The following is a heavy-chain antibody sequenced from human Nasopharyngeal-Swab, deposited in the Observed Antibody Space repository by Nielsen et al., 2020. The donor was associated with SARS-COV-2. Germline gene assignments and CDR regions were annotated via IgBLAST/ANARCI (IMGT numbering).Heavy chain of an antibody. V-gene: IGHV1-24*01. Sequence: ASVKVSCKVSGYTLTELSMHWVRQAPGKGLEWMGGFDPEDGETIYAQKFQGRVTMTEDTSTDTAYMELSSLRSEDTAVYYCATTTPIVGAPSWFDPWGQGTQVTVSS. CDR2: FDPEDGET. CDR3: ATTTPIVGAPSWFDP. J-gene: IGHJ5*02. D-gene: IGHD1-26*01. CDR1: GYTLTELS.